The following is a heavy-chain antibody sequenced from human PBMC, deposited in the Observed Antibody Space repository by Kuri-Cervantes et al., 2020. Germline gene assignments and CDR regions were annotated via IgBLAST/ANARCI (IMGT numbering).Heavy chain of an antibody. Sequence: ESLKISCPVSGGSVSSGNYYWSWIRQPPGKGLEWIGCIYYSGSTNYNPSLKSRVTISVDTSKNQFSLKLSSVTAADTAVYYCARNLYSSSLRLGYWGQGTLVTVSS. V-gene: IGHV4-61*01. J-gene: IGHJ4*02. CDR3: ARNLYSSSLRLGY. CDR2: IYYSGST. CDR1: GGSVSSGNYY. D-gene: IGHD6-6*01.